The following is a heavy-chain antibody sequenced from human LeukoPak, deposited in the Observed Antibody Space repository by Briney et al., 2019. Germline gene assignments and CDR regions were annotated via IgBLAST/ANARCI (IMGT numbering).Heavy chain of an antibody. V-gene: IGHV3-33*03. CDR3: AGGWTYGLDV. D-gene: IGHD2-15*01. Sequence: GGSLRLSCAASGFTFSNYAMHWVRQAPGKGLEWVAVIWYDGSNKYYADSVKGRFTISRDNAKNSLYLQMNSLRAEDTAVYYCAGGWTYGLDVWGQGTTVTVSS. CDR1: GFTFSNYA. CDR2: IWYDGSNK. J-gene: IGHJ6*02.